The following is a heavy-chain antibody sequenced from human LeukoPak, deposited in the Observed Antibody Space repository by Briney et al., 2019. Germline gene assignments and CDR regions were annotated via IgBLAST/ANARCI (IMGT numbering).Heavy chain of an antibody. D-gene: IGHD6-19*01. CDR3: ARKGLTRPLPVAVDFDS. CDR1: SGSFSDYY. V-gene: IGHV4-34*01. J-gene: IGHJ4*02. CDR2: INHRGCT. Sequence: PSDTLSLTCAVYSGSFSDYYWSWIRQPPGKGLEWIGEINHRGCTNYNPSLKSRVTISIDTSRNQFSLKLTLVTAADTAVYYCARKGLTRPLPVAVDFDSWGQGTLVTVSS.